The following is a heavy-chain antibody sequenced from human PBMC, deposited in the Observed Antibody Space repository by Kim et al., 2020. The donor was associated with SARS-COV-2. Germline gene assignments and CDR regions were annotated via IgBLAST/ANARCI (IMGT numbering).Heavy chain of an antibody. V-gene: IGHV3-23*01. CDR2: ISGSGGST. Sequence: GGSLRLSCAASGFTFSSYAMSWVRQAPGKGLEWVSAISGSGGSTYYADSVKGRFTISRDNSKNTLYLQMNSLRAEDTAVYYCAPSLRIQLWQGAFDIWGQGTMVTVSS. D-gene: IGHD5-18*01. CDR1: GFTFSSYA. J-gene: IGHJ3*02. CDR3: APSLRIQLWQGAFDI.